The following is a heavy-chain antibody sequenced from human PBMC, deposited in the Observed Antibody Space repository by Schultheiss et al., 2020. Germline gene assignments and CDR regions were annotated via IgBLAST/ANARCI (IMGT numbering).Heavy chain of an antibody. Sequence: GGSLRLSCAASGFTFSNYWMHWVRQAPGKGLVWVSHISSDGSDTGYADSVKGRFVISRDNTKNTLHLQMNSLRDEDTAVYYCAREGEVGAVDYWGQGTLGTVPS. CDR2: ISSDGSDT. CDR1: GFTFSNYW. CDR3: AREGEVGAVDY. V-gene: IGHV3-74*01. D-gene: IGHD1-26*01. J-gene: IGHJ4*02.